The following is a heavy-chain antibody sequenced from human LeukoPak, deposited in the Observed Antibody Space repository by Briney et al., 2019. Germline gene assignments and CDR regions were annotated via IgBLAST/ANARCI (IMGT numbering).Heavy chain of an antibody. V-gene: IGHV1-18*01. J-gene: IGHJ6*02. CDR2: ISAYNGNT. CDR3: ARDKVLRFLEWSGYYYGMDV. CDR1: GYTFTSYG. D-gene: IGHD3-3*01. Sequence: ASVKVSCKASGYTFTSYGISWVRQAPGQGLEWMGWISAYNGNTNYAQKLQGRVTMTTDTSTSTAYMELRSLRSDDTAVYYCARDKVLRFLEWSGYYYGMDVWGQGTTVTVSS.